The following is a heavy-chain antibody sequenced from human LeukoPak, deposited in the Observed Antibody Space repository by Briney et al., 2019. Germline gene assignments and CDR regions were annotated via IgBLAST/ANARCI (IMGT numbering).Heavy chain of an antibody. V-gene: IGHV3-33*01. CDR2: IWYDGSNK. J-gene: IGHJ4*02. Sequence: PGRSLRLSCAASGFTFSSYGMHWVRQAPGKGLEWVAVIWYDGSNKYYADSVKGRFTISRDNAKTSLYLQMNSLRAEDTAVYYCAREPRVIGTTMVKATVDYWGQGTLVTVSS. D-gene: IGHD5-18*01. CDR3: AREPRVIGTTMVKATVDY. CDR1: GFTFSSYG.